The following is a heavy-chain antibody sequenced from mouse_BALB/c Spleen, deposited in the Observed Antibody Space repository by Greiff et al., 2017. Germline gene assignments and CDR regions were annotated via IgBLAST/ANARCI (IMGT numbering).Heavy chain of an antibody. CDR1: GDSITSGY. J-gene: IGHJ1*01. V-gene: IGHV3-8*02. Sequence: EVKLVESGPSLVKPSQTLSLTCSVTGDSITSGYWNWIRQSPGNKLEYMGYISYSGSTYSNPSLKNRLSITRDTSKNQYYLQLYSVTTEDTATYYCARGRNWYFGVWGARATVTGSS. CDR2: ISYSGST. D-gene: IGHD1-1*01. CDR3: ARGRNWYFGV.